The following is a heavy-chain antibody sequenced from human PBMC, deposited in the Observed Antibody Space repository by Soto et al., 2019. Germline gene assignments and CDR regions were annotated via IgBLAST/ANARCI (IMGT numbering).Heavy chain of an antibody. D-gene: IGHD3-10*01. CDR3: ARAGAALVRGSIGGFDY. CDR2: INHSGTV. Sequence: QVHLQQWGAGLLKPSETLSLTCAVNGGAFNGYYWTWIRQSPGQGLQWIGEINHSGTVDYNPSLKSRVTFSIDTSKKQFSLPLTSVTAADTAVYYCARAGAALVRGSIGGFDYWGQGTLVTVSS. CDR1: GGAFNGYY. V-gene: IGHV4-34*01. J-gene: IGHJ4*02.